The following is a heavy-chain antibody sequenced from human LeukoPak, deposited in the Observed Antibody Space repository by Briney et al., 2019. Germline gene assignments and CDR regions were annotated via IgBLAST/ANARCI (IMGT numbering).Heavy chain of an antibody. Sequence: PSETLSLTCTVSGASISSYYRSWIRQPPGKGLEWIGYISYSGSPNYNPSLKSRGTISADTSKNQFSLNLSSVTAAATAVYYCARVGHIVAAGTYDWWGQGTLVTVSS. CDR2: ISYSGSP. CDR1: GASISSYY. CDR3: ARVGHIVAAGTYDW. J-gene: IGHJ4*02. V-gene: IGHV4-59*08. D-gene: IGHD6-13*01.